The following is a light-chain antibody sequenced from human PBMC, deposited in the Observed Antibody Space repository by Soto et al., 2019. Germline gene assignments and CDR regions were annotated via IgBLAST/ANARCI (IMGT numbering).Light chain of an antibody. CDR3: SSFTRSNSYV. CDR1: SSDVGAYNY. V-gene: IGLV2-14*03. CDR2: DVS. J-gene: IGLJ1*01. Sequence: QSALTQPASVSGSPGQSITISSTGTSSDVGAYNYVSWYQQHPGKVPKLMIYDVSDRPSGVSNRFSGSKSGNTASLTISGLQAEDEADYYSSSFTRSNSYVFGTGTKLTVL.